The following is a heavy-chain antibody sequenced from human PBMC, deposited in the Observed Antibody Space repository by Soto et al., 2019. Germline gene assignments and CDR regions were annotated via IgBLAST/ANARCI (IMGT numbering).Heavy chain of an antibody. CDR2: MIPIFGTA. J-gene: IGHJ4*01. CDR3: ASPNGGRSPGYSSSYDY. CDR1: GGTFSSYA. D-gene: IGHD6-13*01. Sequence: QLQLVQSGAEVKKPGSSLKVSCKASGGTFSSYAISWVRQAPGQGLEWMGGMIPIFGTANYAQKFQGRITITADESTSTAYMDMSSLSSEDTDLYYCASPNGGRSPGYSSSYDYWGHGTLVTVSA. V-gene: IGHV1-69*01.